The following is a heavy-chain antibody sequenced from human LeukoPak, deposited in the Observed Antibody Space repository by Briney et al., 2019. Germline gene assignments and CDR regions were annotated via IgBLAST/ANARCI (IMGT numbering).Heavy chain of an antibody. CDR2: ISYDGSNK. J-gene: IGHJ4*02. D-gene: IGHD5-24*01. CDR1: GFTFSSYG. Sequence: GRSLRLSCAASGFTFSSYGMHWVRQAPGKGLEWVAVISYDGSNKYYADSVKGRFTISRDNSKNTLYLQMNSLRAEDTAVYYCARDLNGSFDYWGQGTLVTVSS. V-gene: IGHV3-30*03. CDR3: ARDLNGSFDY.